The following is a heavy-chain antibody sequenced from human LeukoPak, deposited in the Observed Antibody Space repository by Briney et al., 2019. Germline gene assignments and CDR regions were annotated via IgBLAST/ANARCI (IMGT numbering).Heavy chain of an antibody. J-gene: IGHJ5*02. Sequence: SETLSLTCAVYGGSFSGYYWSWTRQPPGKGLEWIGEINHSGSTNYNPSLKSRVTISVDTSKNQFSLKLSSVTAADTAVYYCARARPVWVSYSSAWFDPWGQGTLVTVSS. CDR2: INHSGST. D-gene: IGHD3-16*01. CDR1: GGSFSGYY. V-gene: IGHV4-34*01. CDR3: ARARPVWVSYSSAWFDP.